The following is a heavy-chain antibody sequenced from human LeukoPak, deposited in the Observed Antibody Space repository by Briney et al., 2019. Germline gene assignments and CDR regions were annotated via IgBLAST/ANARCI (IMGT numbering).Heavy chain of an antibody. CDR1: GYTLTELS. V-gene: IGHV1-24*01. CDR2: FDPEHGET. D-gene: IGHD5-12*01. CDR3: ATRSPHSAYDSFDY. Sequence: ASVNVSCKVSGYTLTELSIHWGRQAPGRGLEWMGGFDPEHGETIYAQMIQGRVTMTEDTSADTAYIELTSLTSEDTAVYYCATRSPHSAYDSFDYWGQGTLVTVSS. J-gene: IGHJ4*02.